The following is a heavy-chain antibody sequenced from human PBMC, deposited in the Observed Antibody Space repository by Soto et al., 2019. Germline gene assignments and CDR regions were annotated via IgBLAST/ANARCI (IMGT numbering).Heavy chain of an antibody. Sequence: GGSLRLSCAASGFTFSSYAMSWVRQAPGKGLEWVSAISGSGGSTYYADSVKGRFTISRDNSRDTLYLQMNSLRAEDTAVYYCAKRRGSGDTAMFPDHFDYWGQGTLVTVSS. CDR3: AKRRGSGDTAMFPDHFDY. CDR1: GFTFSSYA. V-gene: IGHV3-23*01. J-gene: IGHJ4*02. CDR2: ISGSGGST. D-gene: IGHD5-18*01.